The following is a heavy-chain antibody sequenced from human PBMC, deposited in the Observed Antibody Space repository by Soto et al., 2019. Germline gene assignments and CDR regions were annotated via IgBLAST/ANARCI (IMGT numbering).Heavy chain of an antibody. CDR1: GGSISSYY. V-gene: IGHV4-59*08. CDR2: IYYSGST. Sequence: SETLSLTCTVSGGSISSYYWSWIRQPPGKGLEWIGYIYYSGSTNYNPSLKSRVTISVDTSKNQFSLKLSSVTAADTAVYYCARVGDDFWSGYFDDWGQGTLVTVSS. CDR3: ARVGDDFWSGYFDD. J-gene: IGHJ5*02. D-gene: IGHD3-3*01.